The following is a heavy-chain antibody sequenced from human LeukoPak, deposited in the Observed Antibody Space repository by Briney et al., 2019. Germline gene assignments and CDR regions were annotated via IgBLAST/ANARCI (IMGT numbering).Heavy chain of an antibody. CDR1: GFTFSSYA. J-gene: IGHJ2*01. V-gene: IGHV3-23*01. CDR2: ISGSGGST. Sequence: SGGSLRLSCAASGFTFSSYAMSWVRQAPGKGLEWVSAISGSGGSTYYADSVKGRFTISRDNSKNTLYLQMNSLRAEDTAVYYCARDFIVVVPAAVLDLWGRGTLVTVSS. CDR3: ARDFIVVVPAAVLDL. D-gene: IGHD2-2*01.